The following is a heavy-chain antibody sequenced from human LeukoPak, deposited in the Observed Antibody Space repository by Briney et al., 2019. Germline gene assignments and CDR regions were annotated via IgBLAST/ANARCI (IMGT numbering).Heavy chain of an antibody. CDR3: ARDLTPYNWNDVQVRDYYYGMDV. Sequence: SVKVSCKASGGTFSSYAISWVRQAPGQGLEWMGGIIPIIGTANYAQKFQGRVTITADESTSTAYMELSSLRSEDRAVYYCARDLTPYNWNDVQVRDYYYGMDVWGQGTTVTVSS. D-gene: IGHD1-20*01. V-gene: IGHV1-69*13. J-gene: IGHJ6*02. CDR2: IIPIIGTA. CDR1: GGTFSSYA.